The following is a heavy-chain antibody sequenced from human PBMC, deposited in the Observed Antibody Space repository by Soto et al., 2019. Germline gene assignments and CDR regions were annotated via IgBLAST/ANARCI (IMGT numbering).Heavy chain of an antibody. V-gene: IGHV4-39*01. CDR1: GGSIKNTNYH. J-gene: IGHJ4*01. CDR2: LYYRGAT. Sequence: SEPLSLTCSVSGGSIKNTNYHWGWIRQPPGKGLEWIGTLYYRGATDYNPSLKTRVTISVDTSKNQLSLNLSSVTAADTAVYYCFGVMAATLDYWGQGTLVT. D-gene: IGHD2-21*02. CDR3: FGVMAATLDY.